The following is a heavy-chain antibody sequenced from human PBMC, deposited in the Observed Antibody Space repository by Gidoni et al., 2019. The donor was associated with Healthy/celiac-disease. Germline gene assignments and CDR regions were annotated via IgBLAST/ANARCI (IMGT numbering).Heavy chain of an antibody. CDR3: ARAGTVFDYYYYGMDV. V-gene: IGHV4-59*01. Sequence: QVQLQESGPGLVKPSETLSLTCTVSGGSISSYYWSWIRQPPGKGLEWIGYIYYGGSTNYNPALKSRVTISVDTSKNQFSLKLSSVTAADTAVYYCARAGTVFDYYYYGMDVWGQGTTVTVSS. J-gene: IGHJ6*02. CDR1: GGSISSYY. D-gene: IGHD3-10*01. CDR2: IYYGGST.